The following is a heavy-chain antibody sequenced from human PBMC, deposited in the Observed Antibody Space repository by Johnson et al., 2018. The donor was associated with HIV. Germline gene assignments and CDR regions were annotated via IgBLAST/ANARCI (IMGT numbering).Heavy chain of an antibody. Sequence: QVQLVESGGGVVQPGGSLRLSCAASGFTFSSYGMHWVRQAPGKGLEWVAFIRYDGSNKYYADSVKGRFTISRDNSKNTLYLQMNSLKTEDTAVYYCTTEKLSTAILVVPAAWTGDAFDIWGQGTMVTVSS. D-gene: IGHD2-2*01. CDR1: GFTFSSYG. CDR3: TTEKLSTAILVVPAAWTGDAFDI. J-gene: IGHJ3*02. CDR2: IRYDGSNK. V-gene: IGHV3-30*02.